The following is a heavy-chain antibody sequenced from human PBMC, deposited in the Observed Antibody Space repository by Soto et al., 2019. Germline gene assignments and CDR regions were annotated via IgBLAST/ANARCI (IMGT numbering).Heavy chain of an antibody. Sequence: EVQLVESGGGLIHPGGSLRLSCAASGFNVNSDYMNWVRQTPGKGLEWVASIYSGETTYYADSVRGRFTISSDKSKNTLYFQLSSLRTEHTAVYYCTRDGRGLGRLSLFEYWGQGVLDTVSS. D-gene: IGHD2-21*01. V-gene: IGHV3-53*01. CDR1: GFNVNSDY. CDR3: TRDGRGLGRLSLFEY. CDR2: IYSGETT. J-gene: IGHJ4*02.